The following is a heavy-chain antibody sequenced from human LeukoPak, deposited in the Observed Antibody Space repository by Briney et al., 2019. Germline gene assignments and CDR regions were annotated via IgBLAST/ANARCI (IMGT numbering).Heavy chain of an antibody. J-gene: IGHJ4*02. CDR3: QARLGEAFDY. D-gene: IGHD3-10*01. CDR1: GYTFTSYY. V-gene: IGHV1-46*01. Sequence: ASVKVSCKASGYTFTSYYMHWVRQAPGHGLEWMGIINPSGGSTSYAQKFQGRVTMTRDMSTSTVYMELSSLRSEDTAVYYCQARLGEAFDYWGQGTLVTVSS. CDR2: INPSGGST.